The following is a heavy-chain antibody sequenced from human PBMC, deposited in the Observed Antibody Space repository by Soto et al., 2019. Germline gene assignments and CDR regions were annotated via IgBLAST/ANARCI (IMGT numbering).Heavy chain of an antibody. CDR3: AGHLNSSPLAGTIDY. D-gene: IGHD6-6*01. Sequence: GGSLRLSCAASGFTVSSNYMSWVRQAPGKGLEWVSVIYSGGSTYYADSVKGRFTISRDNSKNTLYLQMNSLRAEDTAVYYCAGHLNSSPLAGTIDYWGQGTLVTVSS. V-gene: IGHV3-53*01. CDR2: IYSGGST. J-gene: IGHJ4*02. CDR1: GFTVSSNY.